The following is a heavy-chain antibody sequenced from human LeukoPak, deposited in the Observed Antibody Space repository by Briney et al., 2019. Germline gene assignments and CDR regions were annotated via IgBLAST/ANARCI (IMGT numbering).Heavy chain of an antibody. V-gene: IGHV4-34*01. CDR3: ARTRYYYNSRSYGAPYYFDY. J-gene: IGHJ4*02. CDR2: INHSGGT. CDR1: GGSFSGYY. D-gene: IGHD3-10*01. Sequence: SETLSLTCAVYGGSFSGYYWTWIRQPPGKGLEWIGEINHSGGTSYNPSLKSRVTILVDTSKNQFSLKLSSVTAADTAVYYCARTRYYYNSRSYGAPYYFDYWGQGTLVTVSS.